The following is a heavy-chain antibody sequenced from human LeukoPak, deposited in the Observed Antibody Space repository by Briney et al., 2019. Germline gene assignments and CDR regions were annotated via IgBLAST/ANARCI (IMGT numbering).Heavy chain of an antibody. J-gene: IGHJ5*02. CDR1: GFTFSSYS. Sequence: GGSLRLSCAASGFTFSSYSMNWVRQAPGKGLEWVSSISSSSYIYYADSVKGRFTTSRDNAKNSLYLQMNSLRAEDTAVYYCARSSNGWFDPWGQGTLVTVSS. V-gene: IGHV3-21*01. CDR2: ISSSSYI. D-gene: IGHD6-6*01. CDR3: ARSSNGWFDP.